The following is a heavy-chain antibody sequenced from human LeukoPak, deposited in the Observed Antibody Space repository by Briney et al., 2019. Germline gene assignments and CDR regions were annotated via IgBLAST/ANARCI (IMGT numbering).Heavy chain of an antibody. CDR3: AKDTYYYDNPYYFDY. V-gene: IGHV3-30*02. D-gene: IGHD3-22*01. J-gene: IGHJ4*02. CDR2: IRYDGSNK. CDR1: GFTFSSYG. Sequence: PGGSLRLSCAASGFTFSSYGMHWVRQAPGKGLEWVAVIRYDGSNKYYADSVKGRFTISRDNSKNTLYLQMNSLRAEDTAVYYCAKDTYYYDNPYYFDYWGQGTLVTVSS.